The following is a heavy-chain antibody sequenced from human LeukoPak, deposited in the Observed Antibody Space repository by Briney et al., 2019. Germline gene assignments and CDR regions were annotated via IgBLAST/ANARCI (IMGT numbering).Heavy chain of an antibody. Sequence: SETLSLTCTVSGGFISTYYWSWTRQPPGKGLEWIGFISYSGSTYHNPSLKSRVTMSVDTSKNQFSLKLTSVTAADTAVYYCVRDRDSGTYYYYYGMDVWGQGTTVTVSS. V-gene: IGHV4-59*01. CDR2: ISYSGST. D-gene: IGHD3-10*01. CDR3: VRDRDSGTYYYYYGMDV. J-gene: IGHJ6*02. CDR1: GGFISTYY.